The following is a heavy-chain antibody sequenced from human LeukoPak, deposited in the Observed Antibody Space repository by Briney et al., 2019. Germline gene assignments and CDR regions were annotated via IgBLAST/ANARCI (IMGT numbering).Heavy chain of an antibody. V-gene: IGHV4-34*01. CDR2: INHSGST. Sequence: KASETLSLTCTVYGGSFSGYYWSWIRQPPGKGLEWIGEINHSGSTNYNPSLKSRVTISVDTSKNQFSLKLSSVTAADTAVYYCARGLRLRYSSSWYNYYMDVWGKGTTVTVSS. J-gene: IGHJ6*03. D-gene: IGHD6-13*01. CDR3: ARGLRLRYSSSWYNYYMDV. CDR1: GGSFSGYY.